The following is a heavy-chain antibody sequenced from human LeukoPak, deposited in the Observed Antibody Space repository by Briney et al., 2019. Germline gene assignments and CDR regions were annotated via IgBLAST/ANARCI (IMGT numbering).Heavy chain of an antibody. D-gene: IGHD1-1*01. Sequence: GGSLRLSGVAPGFTFSSYGLHWVRQAPGKGLGWMSFLRYDGSDKYYADSVKGRFTISRDKSKNTLNLQMDSLRAEDTAVYYCARDGVSLPGTTWSPSYPMDVWGKGPTVTVSS. CDR1: GFTFSSYG. CDR2: LRYDGSDK. CDR3: ARDGVSLPGTTWSPSYPMDV. J-gene: IGHJ6*03. V-gene: IGHV3-30*02.